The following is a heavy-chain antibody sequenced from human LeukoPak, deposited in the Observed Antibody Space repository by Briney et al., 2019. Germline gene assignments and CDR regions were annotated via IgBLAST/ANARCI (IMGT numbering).Heavy chain of an antibody. J-gene: IGHJ3*02. D-gene: IGHD2-21*01. V-gene: IGHV3-74*01. CDR3: ARSDVVKTFDI. CDR1: GFTFSNYW. Sequence: GGSLRLSCAASGFTFSNYWMHWVCQAPGKGLVWVSRINSDGRNTDYAASVKGRFTIPRDNAKNTLYLQMNSLRAADTAVYYRARSDVVKTFDIRGQGTMVTVSS. CDR2: INSDGRNT.